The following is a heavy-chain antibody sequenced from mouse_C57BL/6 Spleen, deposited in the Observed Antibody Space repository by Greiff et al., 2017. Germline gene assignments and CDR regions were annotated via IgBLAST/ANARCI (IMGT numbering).Heavy chain of an antibody. Sequence: QVQLQQPGPELVKPGASVKISCKASGYAFSSSWMNWVKQRPGKGLEWIGRIYPGDGDTNYNGKFKGKATLTADKSSSTAYMQLSSLTSEDSAVYVCAREDNYVRDAMDYWGQGTSVTVSS. CDR2: IYPGDGDT. V-gene: IGHV1-82*01. CDR1: GYAFSSSW. CDR3: AREDNYVRDAMDY. D-gene: IGHD1-3*01. J-gene: IGHJ4*01.